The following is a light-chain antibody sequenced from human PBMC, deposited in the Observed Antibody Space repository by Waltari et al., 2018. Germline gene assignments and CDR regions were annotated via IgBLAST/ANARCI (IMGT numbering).Light chain of an antibody. CDR1: QSVSSSY. Sequence: EIVLTQSPGTLSLSPGERATLSCRAGQSVSSSYLAWYQQKPGQAPRLLIYGVSSRATGIPDRCSGSVSGADFTLTISRLEPEDFAVYYCQYYRDSLWTFGQGSRVEI. J-gene: IGKJ1*01. V-gene: IGKV3-20*01. CDR3: QYYRDSLWT. CDR2: GVS.